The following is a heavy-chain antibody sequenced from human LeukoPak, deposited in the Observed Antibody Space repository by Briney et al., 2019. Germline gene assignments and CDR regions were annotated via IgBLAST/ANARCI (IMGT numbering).Heavy chain of an antibody. Sequence: GGSLRLSCAASGFTFSSYAMSWVRQAPGKGLEWVSAISGSSGGIYYADSVKGRFTISRDNSKNTLFLQVNSLRAEDTAVYYCAKRLRFCSSTSCLYYYYGMDVWGQGTTVTVSS. CDR3: AKRLRFCSSTSCLYYYYGMDV. CDR2: ISGSSGGI. J-gene: IGHJ6*02. D-gene: IGHD2-2*01. V-gene: IGHV3-23*01. CDR1: GFTFSSYA.